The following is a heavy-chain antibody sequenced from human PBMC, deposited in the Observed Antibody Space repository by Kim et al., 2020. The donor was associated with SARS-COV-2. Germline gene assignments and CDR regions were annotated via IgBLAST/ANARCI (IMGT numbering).Heavy chain of an antibody. D-gene: IGHD3-10*01. Sequence: FTISRDNSKNTLYLQMNSLRAEDTAVYYCAKTMVRGVISPNYYYYYGMDVWGQGTTVTVSS. CDR3: AKTMVRGVISPNYYYYYGMDV. J-gene: IGHJ6*02. V-gene: IGHV3-33*06.